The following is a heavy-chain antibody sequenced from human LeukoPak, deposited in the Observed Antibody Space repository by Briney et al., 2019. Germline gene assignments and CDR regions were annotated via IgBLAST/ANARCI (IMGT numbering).Heavy chain of an antibody. CDR3: ARGPGIGYCSSTRCYRFDY. V-gene: IGHV4-34*01. D-gene: IGHD2-2*01. CDR1: GGSFSGYY. J-gene: IGHJ4*02. Sequence: PSETLSLTCAVYGGSFSGYYWSWIRQPPGKGLEWIGEINHSGSTNYNPSLKSRVTISVDTSKNQFSLKLSSVTAADTAVYYCARGPGIGYCSSTRCYRFDYWGQGTLVTVSS. CDR2: INHSGST.